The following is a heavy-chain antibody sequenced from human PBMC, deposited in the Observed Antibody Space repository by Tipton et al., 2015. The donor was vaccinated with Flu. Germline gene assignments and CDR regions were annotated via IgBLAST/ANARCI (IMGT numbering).Heavy chain of an antibody. J-gene: IGHJ4*02. V-gene: IGHV3-49*04. D-gene: IGHD3-22*01. CDR1: GFTFGNYA. Sequence: SLRLSCAGSGFTFGNYAINWVRQAPGEGLEWLAFISGTTQYAPSVRGRFTISRDDSRAIAYLHMNSLNTEDTAFYYCCAGMGYASGPYYHYCDNWGQGTLITVSP. CDR3: CAGMGYASGPYYHYCDN. CDR2: ISGTT.